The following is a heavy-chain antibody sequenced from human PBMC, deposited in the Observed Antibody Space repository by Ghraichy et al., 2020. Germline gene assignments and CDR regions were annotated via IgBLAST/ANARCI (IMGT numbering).Heavy chain of an antibody. CDR3: VKGGKAVLPGMYYYFGLNV. J-gene: IGHJ6*02. CDR2: ISWNSGSI. D-gene: IGHD2-8*02. CDR1: GFTFENYA. V-gene: IGHV3-9*01. Sequence: GGSLRLSCGGSGFTFENYAMHWVRQAPGKGLEWVSGISWNSGSIGYADSVKGRFTISRDNAKNSLYLQMNSLRTEDTAFYYCVKGGKAVLPGMYYYFGLNVWGQGTTVTVSS.